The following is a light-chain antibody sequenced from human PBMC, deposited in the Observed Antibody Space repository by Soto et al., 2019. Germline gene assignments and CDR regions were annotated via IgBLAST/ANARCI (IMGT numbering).Light chain of an antibody. Sequence: MTQSPSSLSASVGDRVTITCRASQSISDNVNWYQFQPGKAPKRLIYAASSLQTGAPARFIGSGSCTDFDIIISTLQPEDSATYYCHESYGPRYSFGLGNKVE. V-gene: IGKV1-39*01. CDR1: QSISDN. CDR2: AAS. CDR3: HESYGPRYS. J-gene: IGKJ2*01.